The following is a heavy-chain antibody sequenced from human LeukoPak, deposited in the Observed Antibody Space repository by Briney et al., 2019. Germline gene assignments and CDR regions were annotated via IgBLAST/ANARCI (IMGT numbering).Heavy chain of an antibody. D-gene: IGHD1-26*01. CDR2: ISYDGSNK. CDR1: GFTFSSYA. CDR3: AREWELTEFDY. V-gene: IGHV3-30-3*01. J-gene: IGHJ4*02. Sequence: GRSLRLSCAASGFTFSSYAMHWVRQAPGKGLGWVAVISYDGSNKYYAASVKGRFTISRDNSKNTLYLQMNSLRAEDTAVYYCAREWELTEFDYWGQGTLVTVSS.